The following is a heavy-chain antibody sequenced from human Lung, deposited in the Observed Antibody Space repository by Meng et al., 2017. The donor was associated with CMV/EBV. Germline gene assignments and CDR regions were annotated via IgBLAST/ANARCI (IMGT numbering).Heavy chain of an antibody. CDR3: ARALREYSSSSSDS. CDR1: GDMFSTYA. D-gene: IGHD6-6*01. CDR2: LIPILNAP. V-gene: IGHV1-69*06. Sequence: KISXKASGDMFSTYAITWVRQAPGQGLEWMGELIPILNAPNYAQKFQGRVRITADKSTTTAYMELSSLRSDDTAVYYCARALREYSSSSSDSWGQGXLVTVSS. J-gene: IGHJ4*02.